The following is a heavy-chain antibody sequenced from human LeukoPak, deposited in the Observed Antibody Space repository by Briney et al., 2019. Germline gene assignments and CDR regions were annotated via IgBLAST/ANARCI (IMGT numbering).Heavy chain of an antibody. CDR3: ARRDCDSIKCRGSNWFDP. CDR1: GFTFSSYS. CDR2: ISNSGSTI. Sequence: GGSLRLSCAASGFTFSSYSMNWVRQAPGKGLEWVSYISNSGSTIYYADSVKGRFTISRDNAKNSLYLQMNSLRAEDTAVYYCARRDCDSIKCRGSNWFDPWGQGTLVSVSS. J-gene: IGHJ5*02. D-gene: IGHD2/OR15-2a*01. V-gene: IGHV3-48*01.